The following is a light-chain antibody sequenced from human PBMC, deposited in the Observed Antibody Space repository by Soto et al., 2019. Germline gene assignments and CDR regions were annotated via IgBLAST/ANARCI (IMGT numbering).Light chain of an antibody. CDR2: SDN. V-gene: IGLV1-44*01. CDR1: SSNIGTYS. J-gene: IGLJ1*01. CDR3: AEWDNSLNGCV. Sequence: QSVLTQPPSASGTPGQRVTISCSGSSSNIGTYSVSWYQQFPGTAPRLLIYSDNQRPSGVPDRFSASKSGASASLAISGLQSEDEADFYCAEWDNSLNGCVFGNG.